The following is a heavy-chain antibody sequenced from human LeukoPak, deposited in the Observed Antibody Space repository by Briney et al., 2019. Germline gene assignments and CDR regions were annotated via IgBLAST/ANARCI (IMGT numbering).Heavy chain of an antibody. D-gene: IGHD3-16*02. J-gene: IGHJ4*02. Sequence: SQTLSLTCAVSGGSISSGGYSWSWIRQPPGKGLEWIGYIYHSGSTYYNPSLKSRVTISVDRSKNQFSLKLSSVTAVDTAVYYCAREGGGDPDYWGQGTLVTVSS. CDR1: GGSISSGGYS. V-gene: IGHV4-30-2*01. CDR3: AREGGGDPDY. CDR2: IYHSGST.